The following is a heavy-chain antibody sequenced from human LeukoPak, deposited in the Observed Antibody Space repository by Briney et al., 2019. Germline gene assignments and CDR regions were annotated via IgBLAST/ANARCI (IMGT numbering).Heavy chain of an antibody. V-gene: IGHV4-59*01. CDR2: INYSGST. J-gene: IGHJ3*02. CDR3: ARGASGTLYDAFDI. CDR1: GDSISSYY. Sequence: PETLSLTCTVSGDSISSYYWSWIRQPPGKGLEWIGSINYSGSTNYNPSLKSRATISVDTSKNHLSLKVNSVTAADTAVYYCARGASGTLYDAFDIWGQGTMVTVSS. D-gene: IGHD1-26*01.